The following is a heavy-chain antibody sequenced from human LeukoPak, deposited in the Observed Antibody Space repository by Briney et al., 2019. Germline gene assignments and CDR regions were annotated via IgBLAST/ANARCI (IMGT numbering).Heavy chain of an antibody. V-gene: IGHV3-21*04. D-gene: IGHD6-13*01. CDR3: AKDWALRAAGSFDY. CDR1: GFTFSSYS. Sequence: GGSLRLSCAASGFTFSSYSMNWVRQAPGKGLEWVSSISSSSSYIYYADSVKGRFTISRDNSKNTLYLQMNNLRAEDTAVYYCAKDWALRAAGSFDYWGQGTRVTVSS. CDR2: ISSSSSYI. J-gene: IGHJ4*02.